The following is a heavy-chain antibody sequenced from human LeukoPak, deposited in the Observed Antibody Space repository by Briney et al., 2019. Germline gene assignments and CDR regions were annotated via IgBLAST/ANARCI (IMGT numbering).Heavy chain of an antibody. Sequence: SETLSLTCTVSGGSISSGSYYWSWIRQPAGMGLEWIGRIYASGSTSYNPSLKSRVTISVDTSKNQFSLKLSSVTAADTAVYYCARADYSNQDYWGQGTLVTVSS. CDR3: ARADYSNQDY. D-gene: IGHD4-11*01. CDR1: GGSISSGSYY. J-gene: IGHJ4*02. V-gene: IGHV4-61*02. CDR2: IYASGST.